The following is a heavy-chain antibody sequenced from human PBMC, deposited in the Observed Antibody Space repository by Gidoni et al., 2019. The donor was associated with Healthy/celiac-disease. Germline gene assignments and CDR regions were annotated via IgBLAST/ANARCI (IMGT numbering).Heavy chain of an antibody. J-gene: IGHJ4*02. D-gene: IGHD1-7*01. V-gene: IGHV3-21*01. CDR3: ARGGTGTTRGNDY. Sequence: EVQLVEPGGGLVQPGGSLRLSCAASGFTFSSYSMNWVRQAPGKGLEWVSSISSSSSYIYYADSVKGRFTISRDNAKNSLYLQMNSLRAEDTAVYYCARGGTGTTRGNDYWGQGTLVTVSS. CDR1: GFTFSSYS. CDR2: ISSSSSYI.